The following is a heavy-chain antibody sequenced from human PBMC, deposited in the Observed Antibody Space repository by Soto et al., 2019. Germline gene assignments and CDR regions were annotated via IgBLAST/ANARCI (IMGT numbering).Heavy chain of an antibody. Sequence: VPVKVSCKASGYNFTSSAMQWFRQAPGQRLEWMGWINAGNCNTKYSQKFQGKVTITMDTSSSTAHMERSSLRSQDTAGYYCARAQYYYSSGYNPPASDIWAQRTMVTF. V-gene: IGHV1-3*01. J-gene: IGHJ3*02. CDR1: GYNFTSSA. CDR2: INAGNCNT. CDR3: ARAQYYYSSGYNPPASDI. D-gene: IGHD3-22*01.